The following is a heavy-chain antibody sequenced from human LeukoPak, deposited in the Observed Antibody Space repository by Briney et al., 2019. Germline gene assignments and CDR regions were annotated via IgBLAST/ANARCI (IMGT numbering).Heavy chain of an antibody. CDR3: TREGITMVRGAYAFDI. Sequence: GGSLRLSCTASGFTFGDYAMSWFRQAPGKGLEWVGFIRSKAYGGTTEYAASVKGRFTISRDDSKSIAYLQMNSLKTEDTAVYYCTREGITMVRGAYAFDIWGQGTMVTVSS. V-gene: IGHV3-49*03. J-gene: IGHJ3*02. CDR2: IRSKAYGGTT. D-gene: IGHD3-10*01. CDR1: GFTFGDYA.